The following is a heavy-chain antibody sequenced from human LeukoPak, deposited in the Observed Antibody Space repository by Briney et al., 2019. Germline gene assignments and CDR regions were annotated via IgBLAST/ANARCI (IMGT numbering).Heavy chain of an antibody. CDR2: VDPRSGIT. V-gene: IGHV1-2*02. CDR3: ATDNYGMLDY. CDR1: GYTFTDYY. J-gene: IGHJ4*02. D-gene: IGHD3-9*01. Sequence: ASVKVSCKASGYTFTDYYIHWVRRAPGQGLEWMGWVDPRSGITKCTQKFQGRVTMTRDTSINTVYVDLSGLTFDDTAVYYCATDNYGMLDYWGREPWSPSPQ.